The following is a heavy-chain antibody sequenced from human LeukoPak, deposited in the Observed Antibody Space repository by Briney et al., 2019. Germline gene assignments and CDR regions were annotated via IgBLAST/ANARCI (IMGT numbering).Heavy chain of an antibody. Sequence: GGSLRLSCAASGLTFRSHWMHWVRQAPGKGLVWVSRITNDGSSTTYADSVKGRFTISRDNAKNSLFLQMNSLRAEDTAVYYCARDSSTYAGPPDYWGQGTLVTVSS. D-gene: IGHD2-2*01. CDR3: ARDSSTYAGPPDY. CDR2: ITNDGSST. CDR1: GLTFRSHW. J-gene: IGHJ4*02. V-gene: IGHV3-74*01.